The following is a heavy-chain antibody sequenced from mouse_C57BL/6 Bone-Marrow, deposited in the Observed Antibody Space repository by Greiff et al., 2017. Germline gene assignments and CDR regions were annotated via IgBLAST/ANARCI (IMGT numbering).Heavy chain of an antibody. CDR3: AGDGGFYYGYDLYGYFDV. CDR1: GFTFSDYY. J-gene: IGHJ1*03. D-gene: IGHD2-2*01. V-gene: IGHV5-16*01. CDR2: INYDGSST. Sequence: DVHLVESEGGLVQPGSSMKLSCTASGFTFSDYYMAWVRQVPEKGLEWVANINYDGSSTYYLDSLKSRFIISRDNAKNILYLQMSSLKSEDTATYYCAGDGGFYYGYDLYGYFDVWGTGTTVTVSS.